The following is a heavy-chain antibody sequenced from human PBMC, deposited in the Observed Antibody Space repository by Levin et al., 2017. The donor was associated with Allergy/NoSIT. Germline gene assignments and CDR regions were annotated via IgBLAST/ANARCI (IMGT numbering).Heavy chain of an antibody. CDR1: GGSISSGGYS. D-gene: IGHD5-18*01. J-gene: IGHJ4*02. CDR3: ARVAGYSYGYYFDY. CDR2: IYLSGST. V-gene: IGHV4-30-2*01. Sequence: ASETLSLTCAVSGGSISSGGYSWSWIRQPPGKGLEWIGNIYLSGSTNDNPSLKSRVTMSVDRSKHQFSLKLSYVTAADTAVCYCARVAGYSYGYYFDYWGPGTLVTVSS.